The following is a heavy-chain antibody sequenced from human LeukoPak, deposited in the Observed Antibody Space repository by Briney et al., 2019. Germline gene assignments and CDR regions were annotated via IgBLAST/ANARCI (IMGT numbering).Heavy chain of an antibody. Sequence: PSETLSLTCAVYGGSFSGYYWSWIRQPPGKGLEWIGEINHSGSTNYNPSLKSRVTISVDTSKNQFSLKLSSVTAADTAVYYCARSSGWYYFDYWGQGTLVTVSS. CDR3: ARSSGWYYFDY. CDR2: INHSGST. CDR1: GGSFSGYY. J-gene: IGHJ4*02. D-gene: IGHD6-19*01. V-gene: IGHV4-34*01.